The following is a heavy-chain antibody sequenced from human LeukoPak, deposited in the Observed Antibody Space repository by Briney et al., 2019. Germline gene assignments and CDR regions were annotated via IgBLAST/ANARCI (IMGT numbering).Heavy chain of an antibody. J-gene: IGHJ4*02. D-gene: IGHD3-9*01. CDR1: GFTFSSYG. CDR3: ARDRQNYDILTGYHH. Sequence: GGSLRLSCAASGFTFSSYGMSWVRQAPGKGLEWVANIKQDGSEKYYVDSVKGRFTISRDNAKNSLYLQMNSLRAEDTAVYYCARDRQNYDILTGYHHWGQGTLVTVSS. V-gene: IGHV3-7*01. CDR2: IKQDGSEK.